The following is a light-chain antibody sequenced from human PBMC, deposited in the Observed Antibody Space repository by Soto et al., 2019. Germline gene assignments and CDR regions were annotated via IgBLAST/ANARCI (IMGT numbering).Light chain of an antibody. V-gene: IGKV1-9*01. CDR2: EAS. CDR3: QQTRSYPST. Sequence: IRLTQSPSSLPASLGDRVTITCRASQDINSYLAWYQQKPGKAPNLLIYEASILQRGVPSRFSGSNSGTDFTLTISSLQAEDFATYYCQQTRSYPSTFGGGTKVDIK. CDR1: QDINSY. J-gene: IGKJ4*01.